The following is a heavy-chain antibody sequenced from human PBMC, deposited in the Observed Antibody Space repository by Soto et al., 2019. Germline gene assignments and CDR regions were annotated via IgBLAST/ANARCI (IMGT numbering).Heavy chain of an antibody. Sequence: QVQLQESGPGLVRPSQTLSLTCTVSGGSISSGYYWSWIRQHPGKGLEWIGYIYYSGRTYYNPSLKSRVTMSVDTSKNQFSLKLSYVTAADTALYYCAREVYDRSGYIDYWGQGTLVTVSS. J-gene: IGHJ4*02. CDR2: IYYSGRT. CDR1: GGSISSGYY. D-gene: IGHD3-22*01. V-gene: IGHV4-31*03. CDR3: AREVYDRSGYIDY.